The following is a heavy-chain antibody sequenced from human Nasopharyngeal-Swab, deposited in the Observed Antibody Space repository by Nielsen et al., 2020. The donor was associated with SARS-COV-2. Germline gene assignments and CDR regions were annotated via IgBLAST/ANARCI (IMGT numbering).Heavy chain of an antibody. CDR2: IKPDGSSV. CDR1: GFTFSTYW. J-gene: IGHJ4*01. CDR3: ARDSPYCTVGICSFDY. V-gene: IGHV3-74*01. Sequence: GESLKISCAVSGFTFSTYWMHWVRQAPGKGLVWVSRIKPDGSSVTYADSVKGRFTISRDNARNTLYLQMNSLRAEDAAVYYCARDSPYCTVGICSFDYWGHGTLVTVSS. D-gene: IGHD2-8*02.